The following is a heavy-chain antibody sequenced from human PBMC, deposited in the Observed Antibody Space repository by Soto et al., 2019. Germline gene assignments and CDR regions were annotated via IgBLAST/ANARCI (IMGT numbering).Heavy chain of an antibody. V-gene: IGHV4-59*01. CDR3: TRVGGYYGDYPNFDY. CDR2: IYYTGST. CDR1: GSSISSYY. D-gene: IGHD4-17*01. J-gene: IGHJ4*02. Sequence: PSETLSLTCRVSGSSISSYYLSWLRQPPGKGLEWIGNIYYTGSTNYHPSLKSRVIMSVESSKKQFSLRLNSVTAADTAVYYCTRVGGYYGDYPNFDYWGQGALVTVYS.